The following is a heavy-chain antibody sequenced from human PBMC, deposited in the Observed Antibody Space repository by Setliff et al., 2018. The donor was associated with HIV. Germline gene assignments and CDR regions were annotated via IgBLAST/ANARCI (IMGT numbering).Heavy chain of an antibody. J-gene: IGHJ4*02. V-gene: IGHV4-39*01. CDR3: ARVGYHGSGRYSFDY. CDR2: IYYSGGT. CDR1: GGSISSNSYY. D-gene: IGHD3-10*01. Sequence: SETLSLTCTVSGGSISSNSYYWGWIRQPPGKGLEWIGSIYYSGGTYYNPSLKSRVTISVDTSKNQFSLQLSSVTAADTAVYYCARVGYHGSGRYSFDYWGQGTLVTVSS.